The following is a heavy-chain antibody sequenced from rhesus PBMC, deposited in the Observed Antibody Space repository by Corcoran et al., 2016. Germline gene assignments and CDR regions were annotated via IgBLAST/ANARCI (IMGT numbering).Heavy chain of an antibody. CDR1: GGSISSSY. V-gene: IGHV4-169*01. D-gene: IGHD1-1-1*01. CDR3: VRSTVYNRFDV. Sequence: QLQLQESGPGLVKPSETLSVTCAVSGGSISSSYWSWIRQAPGKGLEWIGYIYGSGSSTTYNPSLKSRVTLSVDPSKNQFSLKLSSVTAADTAVYYCVRSTVYNRFDVWGPGVLVTVSS. CDR2: IYGSGSST. J-gene: IGHJ5-1*01.